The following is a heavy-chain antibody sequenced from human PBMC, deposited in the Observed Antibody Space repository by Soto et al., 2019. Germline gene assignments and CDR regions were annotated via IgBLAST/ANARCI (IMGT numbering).Heavy chain of an antibody. Sequence: GGSLRLSCAASGFTFSNYAMSWVRQAPGKGLEWVSGISGSDDSTYYADSVKGRFTISRDNSKNTLYLQMNSLRAGDTAVYYCAKNRGIVTAATYYFGMDVWGQGTTVTVSS. V-gene: IGHV3-23*01. CDR2: ISGSDDST. J-gene: IGHJ6*02. D-gene: IGHD2-2*01. CDR3: AKNRGIVTAATYYFGMDV. CDR1: GFTFSNYA.